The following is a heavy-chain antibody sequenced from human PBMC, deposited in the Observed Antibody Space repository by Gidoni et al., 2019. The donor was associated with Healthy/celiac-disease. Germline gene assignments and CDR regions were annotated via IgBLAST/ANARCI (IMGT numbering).Heavy chain of an antibody. V-gene: IGHV2-70*15. D-gene: IGHD2-2*01. J-gene: IGHJ6*03. Sequence: QVTLRESGPALVKPTQTLTLTCTFSGFSLSTSGMCVSWIRQPPGKALEWLARIDCDDDKYYSTSLKTRLTISKDNSKNQVVLTMTNMDPVDTATYDCARIRPNIVVVPAASRVDYYYYMDVWGKGTTVTVSS. CDR1: GFSLSTSGMC. CDR3: ARIRPNIVVVPAASRVDYYYYMDV. CDR2: IDCDDDK.